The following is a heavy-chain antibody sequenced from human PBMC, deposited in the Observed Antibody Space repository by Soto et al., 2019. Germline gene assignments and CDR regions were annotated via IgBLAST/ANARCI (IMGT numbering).Heavy chain of an antibody. J-gene: IGHJ6*03. CDR3: AKDVDLEYYMDV. CDR1: GFTFSSYG. Sequence: QVQLVESGGGVVQPGRSLRLSCAASGFTFSSYGMHWVRQAPGKGLEWVAVISYDGSNKYYADSVKGRFTISRDNSKNTLYLQMNSLSAEDTAVYYCAKDVDLEYYMDVWGKGTTVTVSS. D-gene: IGHD3-3*01. V-gene: IGHV3-30*18. CDR2: ISYDGSNK.